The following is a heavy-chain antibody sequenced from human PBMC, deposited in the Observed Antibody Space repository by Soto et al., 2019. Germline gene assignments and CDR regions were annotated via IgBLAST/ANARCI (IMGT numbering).Heavy chain of an antibody. CDR2: INHSGSS. J-gene: IGHJ5*02. D-gene: IGHD1-26*01. CDR1: GGCFNCYY. V-gene: IGHV4-34*01. Sequence: PSESLPRTCAVYGGCFNCYYWRSIRHRLGKGLEWIGEINHSGSSNYDPSLKSRVTISVDMSKNQFSLKLSSVTVADTVVCYCARAGRNSGRDGGNWFEPWGQGALVSVS. CDR3: ARAGRNSGRDGGNWFEP.